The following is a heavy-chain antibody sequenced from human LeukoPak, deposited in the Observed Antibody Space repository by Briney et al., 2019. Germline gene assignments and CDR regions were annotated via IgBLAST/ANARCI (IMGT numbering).Heavy chain of an antibody. J-gene: IGHJ5*02. CDR3: ARDNHLWFGDNWFDP. V-gene: IGHV3-11*01. Sequence: PGGSLRLSCAASGFTFSDYYMSWIRQAPGKGLEWVSYISSSGSTIYYADSVKGRFTISRDNAKNSLYLQMNSLRAEDTAVYYCARDNHLWFGDNWFDPWGQGTLVTVSS. CDR1: GFTFSDYY. CDR2: ISSSGSTI. D-gene: IGHD3-10*01.